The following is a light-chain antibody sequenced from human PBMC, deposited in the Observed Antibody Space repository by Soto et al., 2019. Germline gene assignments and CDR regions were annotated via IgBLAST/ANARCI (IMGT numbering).Light chain of an antibody. J-gene: IGLJ3*02. CDR1: SSNIGNNY. V-gene: IGLV1-51*02. CDR3: GTWDSSLSAGV. CDR2: ENN. Sequence: QSVLTRPPSVSAAPGQTVTISCSGSSSNIGNNYVSWYQQLPGTAPKLLIYENNMRPSGIPDRFSGSKSGTSATLGITGLQTGDEADYYCGTWDSSLSAGVFGGGTKLTVL.